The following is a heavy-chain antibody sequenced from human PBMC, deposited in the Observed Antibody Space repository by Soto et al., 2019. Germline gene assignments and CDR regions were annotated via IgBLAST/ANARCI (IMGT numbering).Heavy chain of an antibody. D-gene: IGHD2-8*01. J-gene: IGHJ4*02. CDR1: GGSINSYY. V-gene: IGHV4-59*01. Sequence: QVQLQESGPGLVKPSETLSLTCTVSGGSINSYYWSWIRQPPGKGLEWIGYIYYSGSTSYNPSLRSRVTISVDTSKNQFSLKLSSVTAADTAVYYCARRYAGNFDYWGQGTLVPVSS. CDR3: ARRYAGNFDY. CDR2: IYYSGST.